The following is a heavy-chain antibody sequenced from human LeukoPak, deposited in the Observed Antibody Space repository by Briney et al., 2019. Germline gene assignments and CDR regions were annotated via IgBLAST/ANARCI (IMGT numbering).Heavy chain of an antibody. CDR3: AKDSGGYNYGMDV. V-gene: IGHV3-30*18. CDR2: ISYDGSNK. D-gene: IGHD1-1*01. Sequence: GGSLRLSCVASGFTFSSYALNWVRQTPGKGLEWVAVISYDGSNKYYADSVKGRFTISRDKSKNTLYLQMNSLRAGDTAVYYCAKDSGGYNYGMDVWGQGTTVTVSS. J-gene: IGHJ6*02. CDR1: GFTFSSYA.